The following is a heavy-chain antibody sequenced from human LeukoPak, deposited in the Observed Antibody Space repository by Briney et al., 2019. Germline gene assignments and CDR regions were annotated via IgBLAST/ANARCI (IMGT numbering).Heavy chain of an antibody. J-gene: IGHJ5*02. CDR2: IYYSGST. CDR3: ARVYGGYYDSSGYYTRKWFDP. Sequence: PSETLSLTCTVSGGSISSYYWSWIRQPPGKGLEWIGYIYYSGSTNYNPSLKSRVTISVDTSKNHFSLKLSSVTAADTAVYYCARVYGGYYDSSGYYTRKWFDPWGRGTLVTVSS. CDR1: GGSISSYY. V-gene: IGHV4-59*01. D-gene: IGHD3-22*01.